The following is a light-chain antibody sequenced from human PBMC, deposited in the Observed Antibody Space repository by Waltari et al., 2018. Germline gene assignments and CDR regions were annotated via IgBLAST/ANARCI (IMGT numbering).Light chain of an antibody. CDR3: QQRSNWPPSIT. Sequence: EIVLTQSPATLSLSPGERATLSCRASQSVNNYLAWYQHKPGQTPRLLIYGVSNRATGIPARFSGSGSGTDFTLTISNLEPEDFAVYYCQQRSNWPPSITFGQGTRLEIK. V-gene: IGKV3-11*01. CDR1: QSVNNY. J-gene: IGKJ5*01. CDR2: GVS.